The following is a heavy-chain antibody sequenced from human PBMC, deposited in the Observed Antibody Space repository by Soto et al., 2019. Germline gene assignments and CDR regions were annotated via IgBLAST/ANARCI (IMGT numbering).Heavy chain of an antibody. Sequence: QVQLVQSGAEVKKPGSSVKVSCKASGGTFSTHAISWVRQAPRQGLEWMGGIIPIFGTANYAQKFQGRVTNTADKSTSIASMEVRSLRSEYTAVYYCARGWETVGTTTPFAYWCQGTLVTVSS. CDR3: ARGWETVGTTTPFAY. V-gene: IGHV1-69*06. D-gene: IGHD1-26*01. CDR1: GGTFSTHA. J-gene: IGHJ4*02. CDR2: IIPIFGTA.